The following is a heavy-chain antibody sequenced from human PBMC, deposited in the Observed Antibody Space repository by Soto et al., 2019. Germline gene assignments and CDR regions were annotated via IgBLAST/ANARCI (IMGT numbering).Heavy chain of an antibody. Sequence: QVQLQQWGSGLLKPSETLSLTCAIYGGSFCDYYWLWIRQSPGKGLEWIGEIHLSGRVNFTPSLKSRTSLSMVTSRNQFFLTLRSVTAADTAVYFCARTPTRGTSAWLDPWGRGHLVTVSS. CDR2: IHLSGRV. V-gene: IGHV4-34*01. CDR3: ARTPTRGTSAWLDP. CDR1: GGSFCDYY. J-gene: IGHJ5*02. D-gene: IGHD1-26*01.